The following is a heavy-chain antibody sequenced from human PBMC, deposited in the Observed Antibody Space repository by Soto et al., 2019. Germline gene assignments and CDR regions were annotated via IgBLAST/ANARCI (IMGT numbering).Heavy chain of an antibody. D-gene: IGHD4-4*01. Sequence: PSETLSLTCTVSCGSISSGGYYWSWIRQHPGKGLEWIGYIYYSGSTYYNPSLKSRVAISVDTSKNQFSLKLSSVTAADTAVYYCARENDYSRSNWFDPWGQGTLVTVSS. J-gene: IGHJ5*02. V-gene: IGHV4-31*03. CDR1: CGSISSGGYY. CDR3: ARENDYSRSNWFDP. CDR2: IYYSGST.